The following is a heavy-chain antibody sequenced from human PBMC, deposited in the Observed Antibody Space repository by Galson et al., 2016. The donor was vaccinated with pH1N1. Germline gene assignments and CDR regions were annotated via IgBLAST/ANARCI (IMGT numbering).Heavy chain of an antibody. CDR1: GFAFSNYA. CDR3: AKDIGYCSSTSCQYYYYYGVDV. CDR2: TSGSGGTT. Sequence: SLRLSCAASGFAFSNYAMSWVRQAPGKGLEWVSATSGSGGTTYFADSVKGRFTISRDTSKNTLYLQMNSLRAEDTAVYYCAKDIGYCSSTSCQYYYYYGVDVWGQGTTVTVSS. V-gene: IGHV3-23*01. D-gene: IGHD2-2*01. J-gene: IGHJ6*02.